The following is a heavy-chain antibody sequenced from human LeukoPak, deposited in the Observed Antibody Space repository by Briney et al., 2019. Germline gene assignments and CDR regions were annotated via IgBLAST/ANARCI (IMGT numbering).Heavy chain of an antibody. CDR2: ISSSSSTI. D-gene: IGHD5-18*01. CDR1: GFTFSSYS. CDR3: AKRRGGYSYGEGYGMDV. V-gene: IGHV3-48*01. Sequence: GGSLRLSCAASGFTFSSYSMNWVRQAPGKGLEWVSSISSSSSTIYYADSVKGRFTISRDNSKNTLYLQMNSLGAEDTAVYYCAKRRGGYSYGEGYGMDVWGQGTTVTVSS. J-gene: IGHJ6*02.